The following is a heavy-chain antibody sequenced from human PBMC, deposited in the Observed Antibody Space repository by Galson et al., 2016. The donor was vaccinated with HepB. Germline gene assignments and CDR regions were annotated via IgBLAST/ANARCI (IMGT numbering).Heavy chain of an antibody. CDR1: GGSFSGYH. V-gene: IGHV4-34*01. D-gene: IGHD3-10*01. CDR3: ARGGLRFLRWLSDEFDS. J-gene: IGHJ4*02. CDR2: IDHSGST. Sequence: LSLTCAVYGGSFSGYHWTWIRQTPGKGLEWIGEIDHSGSTDYNPPLKSRFTISIDTSNNQFSLKLTSVTAADTGVYYCARGGLRFLRWLSDEFDSWGQVPLVTVSS.